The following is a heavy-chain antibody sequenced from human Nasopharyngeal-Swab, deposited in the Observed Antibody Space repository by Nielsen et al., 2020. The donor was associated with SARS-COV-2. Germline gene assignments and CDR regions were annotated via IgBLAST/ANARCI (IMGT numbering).Heavy chain of an antibody. CDR1: GGSISGYY. V-gene: IGHV4-38-2*02. J-gene: IGHJ5*01. CDR2: IYHSGST. CDR3: ARDGVIWFGEMGHNWFDP. D-gene: IGHD3-10*01. Sequence: SETLSLTCTVSGGSISGYYWSWIRQPPGKGLEWIGSIYHSGSTYYNPSLKSRVTISVDTSKNQFSLKLSSVTAADTAVYYCARDGVIWFGEMGHNWFDPWGQGTLVTVSS.